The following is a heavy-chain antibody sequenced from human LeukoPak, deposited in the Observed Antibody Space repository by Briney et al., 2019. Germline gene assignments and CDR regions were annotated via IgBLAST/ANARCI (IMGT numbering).Heavy chain of an antibody. J-gene: IGHJ4*02. CDR3: AKEPAYGKFDS. CDR1: GFTFSSYA. V-gene: IGHV3-23*01. CDR2: ISSSGGNT. D-gene: IGHD4-17*01. Sequence: PGGSLRLSCAASGFTFSSYAMGWVRQAPGKGLEWVSAISSSGGNTYYADSVKGRFTISRDNSKNTLYLQMNSLRAEDTAIYYCAKEPAYGKFDSWGQGTLVTVSS.